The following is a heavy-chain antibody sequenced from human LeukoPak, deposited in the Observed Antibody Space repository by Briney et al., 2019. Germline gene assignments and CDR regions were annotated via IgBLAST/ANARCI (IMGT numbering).Heavy chain of an antibody. V-gene: IGHV4-61*02. CDR3: ARVKRGFWSGYYYYYMDV. CDR2: IYTSGST. J-gene: IGHJ6*03. CDR1: GGSTSSGSYY. D-gene: IGHD3-3*01. Sequence: SQTLSLTCTVSGGSTSSGSYYWSWIRQPAGKGLEWIGRIYTSGSTNYNPSLKSRVTISVDTSKNQFSLKLSSVTAADTAVYYCARVKRGFWSGYYYYYMDVWGKGTTVTVSS.